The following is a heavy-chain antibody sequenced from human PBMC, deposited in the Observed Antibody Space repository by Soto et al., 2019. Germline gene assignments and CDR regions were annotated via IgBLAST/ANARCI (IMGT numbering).Heavy chain of an antibody. Sequence: SETLSLTCDVSGASITTYYWSWIRQAPGKGLEWIGNVYHTGTTDYNSSLKSRVTISVDTSKNQFSLNMNSVTAADTAVYYCARRLLGSGWTLDSWGQGALVTVSS. D-gene: IGHD6-19*01. J-gene: IGHJ4*02. CDR1: GASITTYY. CDR3: ARRLLGSGWTLDS. CDR2: VYHTGTT. V-gene: IGHV4-59*01.